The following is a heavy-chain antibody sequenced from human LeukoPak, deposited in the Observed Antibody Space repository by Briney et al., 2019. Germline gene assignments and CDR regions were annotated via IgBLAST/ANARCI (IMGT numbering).Heavy chain of an antibody. CDR3: ARDMEQQLVSGSAFDI. J-gene: IGHJ3*02. CDR1: GGTFSSYA. CDR2: SIPIFGTA. V-gene: IGHV1-69*05. Sequence: SVKVSCKASGGTFSSYAISWVRHAPGQGLEWMGGSIPIFGTANYAHKFQGRVTITTDESTSTAYMELSSLRSEDTAVYYCARDMEQQLVSGSAFDIWGQGTLVTVSS. D-gene: IGHD6-13*01.